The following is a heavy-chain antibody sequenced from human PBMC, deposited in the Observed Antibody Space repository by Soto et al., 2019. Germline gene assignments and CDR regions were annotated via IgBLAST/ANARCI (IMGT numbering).Heavy chain of an antibody. D-gene: IGHD3-3*01. J-gene: IGHJ5*02. CDR1: GGSIRSSTHY. Sequence: SETLSLTCTVSGGSIRSSTHYWGWIRQPPGKGLEWIGSIAFSGSTYYKMSLKSRVIISIDTSKNHFSLTLSSVTAADTAVYYCARQNYDFSSGYGGWFDPWGQGTLVTVS. V-gene: IGHV4-39*01. CDR3: ARQNYDFSSGYGGWFDP. CDR2: IAFSGST.